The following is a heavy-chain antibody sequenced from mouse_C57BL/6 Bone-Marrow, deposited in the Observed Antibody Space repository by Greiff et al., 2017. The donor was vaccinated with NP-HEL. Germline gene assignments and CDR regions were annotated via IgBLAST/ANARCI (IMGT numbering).Heavy chain of an antibody. CDR1: GYTFTSYV. D-gene: IGHD2-1*01. J-gene: IGHJ2*01. V-gene: IGHV1-58*01. CDR3: AIYGNFFDY. CDR2: IYLGNGYT. Sequence: EVQLQQSGAELVRPGSSVKMSCKTSGYTFTSYVINWVKQRPGQGLEWIGYIYLGNGYTESNAKFKGKATLTSDTSSSTAYMQLSSLTSEDSSISFCAIYGNFFDYWGQGTTLTVSS.